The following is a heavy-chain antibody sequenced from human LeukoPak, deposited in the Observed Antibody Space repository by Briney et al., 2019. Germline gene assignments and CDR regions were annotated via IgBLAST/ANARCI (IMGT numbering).Heavy chain of an antibody. CDR2: ISAYNGNT. D-gene: IGHD3-10*01. V-gene: IGHV1-18*01. Sequence: ASVKVSCKASGYTFTSYGISWVRQAPGQGLEWMGWISAYNGNTNYAQKLQGRVTTTTDTSTSTAYMELRSLRSDDTAVYYCARDAHIWFGEFAPRPTWFDPWGQGTLVTVSS. CDR1: GYTFTSYG. J-gene: IGHJ5*02. CDR3: ARDAHIWFGEFAPRPTWFDP.